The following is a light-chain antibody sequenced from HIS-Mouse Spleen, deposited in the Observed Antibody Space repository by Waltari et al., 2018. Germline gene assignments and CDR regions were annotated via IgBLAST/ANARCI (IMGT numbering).Light chain of an antibody. CDR3: AAWDDSLSGVV. J-gene: IGLJ2*01. V-gene: IGLV1-47*01. CDR2: RNN. Sequence: QSVLTQPPSASGTPGQRVTIPCSGSSSNIGSNYVYWYQQLPGTAPKPLISRNNQRPSGVPDRFSGSKSGTSASLAISGLRSEDEADYYCAAWDDSLSGVVFGGGTKLTVL. CDR1: SSNIGSNY.